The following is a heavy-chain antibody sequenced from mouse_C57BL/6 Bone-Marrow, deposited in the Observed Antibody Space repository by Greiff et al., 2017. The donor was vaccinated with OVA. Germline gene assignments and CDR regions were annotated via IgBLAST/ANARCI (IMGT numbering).Heavy chain of an antibody. V-gene: IGHV5-9-1*02. CDR2: ISSGGDYI. J-gene: IGHJ3*01. D-gene: IGHD2-4*01. Sequence: EVKLVESGEGLVKPGGSLKLSCAASGFTFSSYAMSWVRQTPEKRLEWVAYISSGGDYIYYADTVKGRFTISRDNARNTLYLQMSSLKSEDTAMYYCTRVRDDYAWFAYWGQGTLVTVSA. CDR3: TRVRDDYAWFAY. CDR1: GFTFSSYA.